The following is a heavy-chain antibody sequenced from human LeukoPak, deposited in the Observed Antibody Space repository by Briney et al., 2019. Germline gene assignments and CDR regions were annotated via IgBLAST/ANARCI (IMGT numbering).Heavy chain of an antibody. CDR2: IRNKANSYAT. CDR3: IGDYRTGFNY. CDR1: GFTFSGSA. V-gene: IGHV3-73*01. J-gene: IGHJ4*02. D-gene: IGHD4-17*01. Sequence: QPGGSLRLSCAASGFTFSGSAMHWVRQASGKGLEWVGRIRNKANSYATAYAASVKGRFTISRDDSKNTAYLQMNSLKTEDTAVYYCIGDYRTGFNYWGQGTLVTVSS.